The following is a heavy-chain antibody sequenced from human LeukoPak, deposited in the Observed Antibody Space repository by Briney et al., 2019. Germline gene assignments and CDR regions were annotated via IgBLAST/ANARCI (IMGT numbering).Heavy chain of an antibody. V-gene: IGHV4-61*02. CDR1: GDSISSGDYY. Sequence: SETLSLTCTVSGDSISSGDYYWSWIRQPAGKGLEWIGRISSGGSTNYNPSLKSRVTISVDTSKNQFSLKLSSVTAADTAVYFCARGPYSYDSSGAFDIWGQGTMVTVSS. CDR2: ISSGGST. D-gene: IGHD3-22*01. CDR3: ARGPYSYDSSGAFDI. J-gene: IGHJ3*02.